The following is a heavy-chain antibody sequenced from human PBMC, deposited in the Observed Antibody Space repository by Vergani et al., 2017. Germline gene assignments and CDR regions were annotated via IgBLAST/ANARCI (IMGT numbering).Heavy chain of an antibody. CDR2: ISAYNGNT. CDR1: GYTFTSYG. D-gene: IGHD2-2*01. Sequence: QVQLVQSGAEVKKPGASVKVSCTASGYTFTSYGISWVRQAPGQGLEWMGWISAYNGNTNYAQKLQGRVTMTTDTSTSTAYMELRSLRSDDTAVYYCARDKVVPAAYYYYDMDVWGKGTTVTVSS. J-gene: IGHJ6*03. CDR3: ARDKVVPAAYYYYDMDV. V-gene: IGHV1-18*01.